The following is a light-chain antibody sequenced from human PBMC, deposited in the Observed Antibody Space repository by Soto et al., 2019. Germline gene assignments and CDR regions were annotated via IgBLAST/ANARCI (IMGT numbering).Light chain of an antibody. CDR3: QQYNNWPPWT. Sequence: RYGPPGELAPPSCTASQSVSSNLAGYQQKPGQAPRLLIYGASTRATGIPARFSGSGSGTEFTLTISSLQSEDFAVYCCQQYNNWPPWTFGQGTKVDIK. CDR1: QSVSSN. CDR2: GAS. J-gene: IGKJ1*01. V-gene: IGKV3-15*01.